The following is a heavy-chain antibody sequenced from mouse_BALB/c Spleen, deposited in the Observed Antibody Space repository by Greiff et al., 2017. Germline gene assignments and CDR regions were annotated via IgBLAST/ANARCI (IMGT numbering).Heavy chain of an antibody. Sequence: VKLVESGGGLVQPGGSLRLSCATSGFTFTDYYMSWVRQPPGKALEWLGFIRNKANGYTTEYSASVKGRFTISRDNSQSILYLQMNTLRAEDSATYYCARDDGNFAYWGQGTLVTVSA. CDR3: ARDDGNFAY. D-gene: IGHD2-1*01. J-gene: IGHJ3*01. CDR1: GFTFTDYY. V-gene: IGHV7-3*02. CDR2: IRNKANGYTT.